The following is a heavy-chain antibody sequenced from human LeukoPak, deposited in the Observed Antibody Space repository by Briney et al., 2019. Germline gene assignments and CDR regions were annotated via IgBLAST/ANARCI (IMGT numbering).Heavy chain of an antibody. CDR1: GYSLTELS. J-gene: IGHJ4*02. CDR3: ALMAPYYFDY. V-gene: IGHV1-24*01. D-gene: IGHD3-10*01. Sequence: ASVKVSCKVSGYSLTELSMHWVRQAPGKGPEWMGGFDPEDGETIYAQKFQGRVTMTEDTSTDTAYMELSSLRSEDTAVYYCALMAPYYFDYWGQGTLVTVSS. CDR2: FDPEDGET.